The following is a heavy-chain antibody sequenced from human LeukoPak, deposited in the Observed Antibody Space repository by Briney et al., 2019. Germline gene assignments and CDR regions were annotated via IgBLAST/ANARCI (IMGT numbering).Heavy chain of an antibody. D-gene: IGHD6-13*01. CDR3: ARTPTTYSSSWYLDP. CDR1: GGSISSSSYY. J-gene: IGHJ5*02. V-gene: IGHV4-39*01. Sequence: SETLSLTCTVSGGSISSSSYYWGWVRQPPGKGLGWLGSIYYSGSTSYNPSLKSRVTISVDTSKNQFSLKLSSVTAADTAVYYCARTPTTYSSSWYLDPWGQGTLVTVSS. CDR2: IYYSGST.